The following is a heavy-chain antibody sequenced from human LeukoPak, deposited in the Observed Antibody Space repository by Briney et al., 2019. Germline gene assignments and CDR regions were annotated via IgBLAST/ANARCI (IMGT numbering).Heavy chain of an antibody. D-gene: IGHD6-13*01. CDR1: GGSISSYY. CDR3: ARRRPGIAAAGTRWWFDP. CDR2: IYYSGST. J-gene: IGHJ5*02. V-gene: IGHV4-59*08. Sequence: NPSETLSLTCTVSGGSISSYYWSWIRQPPGKGLGWIGYIYYSGSTNYNPSLKSRVTISVDTSKNQFSLKLSSVTAADTAVYYCARRRPGIAAAGTRWWFDPWGQGTLVTVSS.